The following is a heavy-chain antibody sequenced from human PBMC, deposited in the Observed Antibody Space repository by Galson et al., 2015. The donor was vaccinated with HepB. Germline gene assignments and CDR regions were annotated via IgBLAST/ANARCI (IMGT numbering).Heavy chain of an antibody. CDR2: ISSSSSTI. V-gene: IGHV3-48*01. CDR3: ARAPKDHIVVVPAAGTFDY. Sequence: SLRLSCAASGFTFSSYSMNWVRQAPGKGLEWVSYISSSSSTIYYADSVKGRFTISRDNAKNSLYLQMNSLRAEDTAVYYCARAPKDHIVVVPAAGTFDYWGQGTLVTVSS. D-gene: IGHD2-2*01. CDR1: GFTFSSYS. J-gene: IGHJ4*02.